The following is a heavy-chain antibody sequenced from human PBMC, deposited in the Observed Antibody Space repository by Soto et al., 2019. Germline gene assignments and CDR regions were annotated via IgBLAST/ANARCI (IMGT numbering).Heavy chain of an antibody. CDR2: ISANSGNT. D-gene: IGHD1-26*01. V-gene: IGHV1-18*04. J-gene: IGHJ5*02. Sequence: ASVKVSCKASGYTFTSYYMHWVRQAPGQGLEWMGIISANSGNTNYAQKLQGRVTMTTDTSTSTAYMELRSLRSDGTAVYYCALCIVGAIEGWFDPWGQGTLVTVSS. CDR3: ALCIVGAIEGWFDP. CDR1: GYTFTSYY.